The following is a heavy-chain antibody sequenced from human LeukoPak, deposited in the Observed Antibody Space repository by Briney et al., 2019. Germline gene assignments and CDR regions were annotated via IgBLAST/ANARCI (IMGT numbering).Heavy chain of an antibody. D-gene: IGHD3-22*01. CDR1: GFTFNNFG. V-gene: IGHV3-33*05. CDR3: ARDPDSAFDI. J-gene: IGHJ3*02. Sequence: GGSLRLSCAASGFTFNNFGMHWVRQAPGKGLEWVAVIQVDGSKKYYADSVKGRFTISRDNSKKTVYMQMNSLRAEDTAVYYCARDPDSAFDIWGQGTMVTVSS. CDR2: IQVDGSKK.